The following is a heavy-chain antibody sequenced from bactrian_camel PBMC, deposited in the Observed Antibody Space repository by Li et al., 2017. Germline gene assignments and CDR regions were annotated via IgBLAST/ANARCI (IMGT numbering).Heavy chain of an antibody. J-gene: IGHJ4*01. CDR3: AADQPGSDYGANCQPEYEYNY. Sequence: HVQLVESGGDSVEAGGTLRLTCSVSGPTYAAYCLAWFRQAPGKEREAVASLQGGRPYTYYTDSAKGRFTISKDNAKNTLYLQMESLTPEDTAMYYCAADQPGSDYGANCQPEYEYNYWGQGTQVTVS. V-gene: IGHV3-2*01. D-gene: IGHD4*01. CDR2: LQGGRPYT. CDR1: GPTYAAYC.